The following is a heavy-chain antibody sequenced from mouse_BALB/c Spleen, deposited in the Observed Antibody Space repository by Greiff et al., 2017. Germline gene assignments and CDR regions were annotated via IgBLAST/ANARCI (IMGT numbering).Heavy chain of an antibody. Sequence: EVNLVESGGGLVQPGGSRKLSCAASGFTFSSFGMHWVRKTPEKGLEWVAYISSGSSTIYYADTVKGRFTISRDNPKNTLFLQMTSLRSEDTAMYYCARDSNYLYAMDYWGQGTAVTVSS. CDR2: ISSGSSTI. CDR1: GFTFSSFG. V-gene: IGHV5-17*02. J-gene: IGHJ4*01. D-gene: IGHD2-5*01. CDR3: ARDSNYLYAMDY.